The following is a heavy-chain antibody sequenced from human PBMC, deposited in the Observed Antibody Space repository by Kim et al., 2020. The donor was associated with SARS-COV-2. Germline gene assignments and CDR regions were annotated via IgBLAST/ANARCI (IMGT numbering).Heavy chain of an antibody. CDR3: ARVGYYDSSGYYLLDY. V-gene: IGHV4-4*02. CDR1: GGSISSSNW. CDR2: IYHSGST. J-gene: IGHJ4*02. Sequence: SETLSLTCAVSGGSISSSNWWSWVRQPPGKGLEWIGEIYHSGSTNYNPSLKSRVTISVDKSKNQFSLKLSSVTAADTAVYYCARVGYYDSSGYYLLDYWGQGTLVTVSS. D-gene: IGHD3-22*01.